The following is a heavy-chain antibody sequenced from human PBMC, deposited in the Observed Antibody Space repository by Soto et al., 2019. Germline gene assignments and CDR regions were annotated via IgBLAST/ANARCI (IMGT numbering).Heavy chain of an antibody. CDR3: ASNWNHEAFDC. D-gene: IGHD1-20*01. CDR1: GFPFLDYY. J-gene: IGHJ3*01. Sequence: GVSLRLSCAASGFPFLDYYMSWIRQAPGKGLEWVSYISSSGSTIYYADPVKGRFTISRDNAKNSLYLQMNSLRDEDTAVYYCASNWNHEAFDCWGQGKIVTVTS. CDR2: ISSSGSTI. V-gene: IGHV3-11*01.